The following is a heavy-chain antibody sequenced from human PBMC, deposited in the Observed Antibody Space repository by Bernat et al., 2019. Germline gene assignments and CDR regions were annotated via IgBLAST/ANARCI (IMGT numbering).Heavy chain of an antibody. J-gene: IGHJ4*02. Sequence: EVQLVESGGGLVQPGGSLRLSCGGSGFTFSNYWMHWVRQAPGKGLVWVSRINRDGSSTGYADSVKGRFTISRDNAKNTLYLQMNSLRAEDTAVYYWGRGGGNGGREQRGQGTL. CDR1: GFTFSNYW. D-gene: IGHD1/OR15-1a*01. V-gene: IGHV3-74*01. CDR2: INRDGSST. CDR3: GRGGGNGGREQ.